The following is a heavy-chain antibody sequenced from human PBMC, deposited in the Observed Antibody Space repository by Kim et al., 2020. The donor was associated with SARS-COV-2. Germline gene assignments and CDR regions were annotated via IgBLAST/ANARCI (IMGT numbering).Heavy chain of an antibody. V-gene: IGHV3-48*04. CDR3: ARDRSGHTY. J-gene: IGHJ4*02. D-gene: IGHD6-19*01. Sequence: GGSLRLSCAASGFTFSSYSMNWVRQAPGKGLEWVSYISSSSSTIYYADSVKGRFTISRDNAKNSLYLQMNSLRAEDTAVYYCARDRSGHTYWGQGTLVTV. CDR2: ISSSSSTI. CDR1: GFTFSSYS.